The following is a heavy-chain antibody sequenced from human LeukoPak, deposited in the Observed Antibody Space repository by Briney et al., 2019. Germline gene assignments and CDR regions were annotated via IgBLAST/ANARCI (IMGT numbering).Heavy chain of an antibody. CDR3: ARARVTIFGVVITPIDY. Sequence: GASVKVSCKASGSTFTSYGISWVQQAPGQGLEWMGWISAYDGNTNYAQKLQGRVTMTTDTSTSTAYMELRSLRSDDMAVYYCARARVTIFGVVITPIDYWGQGTLVTVSS. V-gene: IGHV1-18*03. J-gene: IGHJ4*02. D-gene: IGHD3-3*01. CDR2: ISAYDGNT. CDR1: GSTFTSYG.